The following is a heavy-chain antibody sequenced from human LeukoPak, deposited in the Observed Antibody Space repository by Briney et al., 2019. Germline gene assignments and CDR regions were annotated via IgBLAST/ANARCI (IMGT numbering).Heavy chain of an antibody. V-gene: IGHV4-31*03. D-gene: IGHD2-2*01. CDR3: ARGPTGGYVGWFDP. J-gene: IGHJ5*02. CDR1: GGSISNGGNY. CDR2: IHDSGST. Sequence: QTLSLTCTVSGGSISNGGNYGSWIRQHPGKGLEWIAYIHDSGSTYYNPSLKSRVTISGDTSKNQFSLNLRSVTAADTAVYYCARGPTGGYVGWFDPWGQGTLVTVSS.